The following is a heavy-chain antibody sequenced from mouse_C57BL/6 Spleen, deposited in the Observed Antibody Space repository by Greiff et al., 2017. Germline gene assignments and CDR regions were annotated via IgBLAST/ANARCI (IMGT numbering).Heavy chain of an antibody. Sequence: VQLQQSGAELVKPGASVKISCKASGSAFSSSWMNWVKQRPGNGLEWIGQIYPGDGDTNYNGNFKGKATLTAANSSSTAYMQLSSLTSEDSAVYFCARERGSRGDYAMDYWGQGTSVTVSS. CDR3: ARERGSRGDYAMDY. J-gene: IGHJ4*01. CDR2: IYPGDGDT. CDR1: GSAFSSSW. D-gene: IGHD1-1*01. V-gene: IGHV1-80*01.